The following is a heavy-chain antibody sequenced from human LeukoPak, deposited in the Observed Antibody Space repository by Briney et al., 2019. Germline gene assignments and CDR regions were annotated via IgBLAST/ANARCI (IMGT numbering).Heavy chain of an antibody. Sequence: QSGGSLRLSCAASGFTFDDYAMHWVRHAPGKGLEWVSGISWNSGSIGYADSVKGRFTISRDNAKNSLYLQMNSLRAEDTALYYGAKDYLPGIAAAGTEGAEGIFDYWGQGTLVTVSS. D-gene: IGHD6-13*01. CDR1: GFTFDDYA. CDR3: AKDYLPGIAAAGTEGAEGIFDY. V-gene: IGHV3-9*01. J-gene: IGHJ4*02. CDR2: ISWNSGSI.